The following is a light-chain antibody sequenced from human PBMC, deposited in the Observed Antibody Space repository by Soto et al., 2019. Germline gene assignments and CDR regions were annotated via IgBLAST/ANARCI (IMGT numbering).Light chain of an antibody. CDR2: DVS. CDR3: SSFSVASPL. CDR1: SSDIGGYNY. J-gene: IGLJ1*01. Sequence: QSALTQPASMSGSPGQSVTISCAGTSSDIGGYNYVSWYQHHPGTAPKLIIYDVSSRPSGVSHRFSASKSGNTASLTISGLHAEDDADYYCSSFSVASPLFGTGTKVTVL. V-gene: IGLV2-14*01.